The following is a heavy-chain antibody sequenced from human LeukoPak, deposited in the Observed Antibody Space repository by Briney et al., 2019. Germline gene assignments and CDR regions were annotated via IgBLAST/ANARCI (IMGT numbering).Heavy chain of an antibody. J-gene: IGHJ5*02. D-gene: IGHD2-2*01. V-gene: IGHV4-34*01. CDR2: INHSGST. CDR3: ARKIPAGPFNWFDP. CDR1: GGSFSGYY. Sequence: SETLSLTCAVYGGSFSGYYWSWIRQPPGKGLEWIGEINHSGSTNYNPSLKSRVTISVDTSKNQFSLKLSSVTAADTAVYYCARKIPAGPFNWFDPWGQGTLVTVSS.